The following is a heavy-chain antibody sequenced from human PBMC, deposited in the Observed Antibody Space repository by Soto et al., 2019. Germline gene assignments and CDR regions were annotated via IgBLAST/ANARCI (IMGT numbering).Heavy chain of an antibody. CDR1: GFTLSSYA. D-gene: IGHD3-3*01. CDR2: ISGSGGST. CDR3: AKDLPYDFWSGYPEREYYYYSYMDV. Sequence: GGSLTLSCAASGFTLSSYAMSWVLQAPGKGQEWVSAISGSGGSTYYADFVKGRSTISRDNSKNTLYLQMNSLRAEDTAVYYCAKDLPYDFWSGYPEREYYYYSYMDVWGKGTTVTVSS. J-gene: IGHJ6*03. V-gene: IGHV3-23*01.